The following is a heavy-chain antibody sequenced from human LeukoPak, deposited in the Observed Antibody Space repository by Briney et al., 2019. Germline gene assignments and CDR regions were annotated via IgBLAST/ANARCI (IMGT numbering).Heavy chain of an antibody. J-gene: IGHJ4*02. V-gene: IGHV3-23*01. CDR2: ISGSGGST. Sequence: PGGSLRPSCAASGFTFSSYAMSWVRQAPGKGLEWVSAISGSGGSTYYADSVKGRFTISRDNSKNTLYLQMNSLRAEDTAVYYCAKVKVYYGSGSYSGFDYWGQGTLVTVSS. D-gene: IGHD3-10*01. CDR1: GFTFSSYA. CDR3: AKVKVYYGSGSYSGFDY.